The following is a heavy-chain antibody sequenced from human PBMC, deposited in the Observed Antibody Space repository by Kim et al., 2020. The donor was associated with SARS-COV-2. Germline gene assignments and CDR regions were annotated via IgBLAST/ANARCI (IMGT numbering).Heavy chain of an antibody. Sequence: SETLSLTCTVSNDSISSGYFWAWIRQPPGKGLEWIGSVYHSGSTFYNPALKSRVAMSVDTSKNQFSLKVRSVTAADTAVYYCARDRRVTLAGANFDYWG. CDR3: ARDRRVTLAGANFDY. D-gene: IGHD1-26*01. V-gene: IGHV4-38-2*02. J-gene: IGHJ4*01. CDR1: NDSISSGYF. CDR2: VYHSGST.